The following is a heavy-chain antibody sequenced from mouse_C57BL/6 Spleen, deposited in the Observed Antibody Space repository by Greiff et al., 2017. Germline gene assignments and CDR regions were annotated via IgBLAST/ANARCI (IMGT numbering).Heavy chain of an antibody. D-gene: IGHD2-3*01. CDR2: ISGGGGNT. J-gene: IGHJ4*01. V-gene: IGHV5-9*01. Sequence: EVMLVESGGGLVKPGGSLKLSCAASGFTFSSYTMSWVRQTPEKRLEWVATISGGGGNTYYPDSVKGRFTISRDNAKNTLYLQMSSLRSEDTALYYCARHDIYDGYYDAMDYWGQGTSVTVSS. CDR3: ARHDIYDGYYDAMDY. CDR1: GFTFSSYT.